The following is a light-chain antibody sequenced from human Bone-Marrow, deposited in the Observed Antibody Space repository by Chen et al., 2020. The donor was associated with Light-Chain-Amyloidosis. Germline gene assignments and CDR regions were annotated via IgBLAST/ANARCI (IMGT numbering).Light chain of an antibody. CDR1: SGDVGTYNY. V-gene: IGLV2-14*01. CDR3: SSVTSSSSYV. J-gene: IGLJ1*01. Sequence: QSALTHPASVSGSAGQSITISCTGTSGDVGTYNYVSWYKQHPGKAPKVMIYAISNRTSGVSNRFSGAKSGNTASLTISGLQAEDEADYYCSSVTSSSSYVFGPGTKVTVL. CDR2: AIS.